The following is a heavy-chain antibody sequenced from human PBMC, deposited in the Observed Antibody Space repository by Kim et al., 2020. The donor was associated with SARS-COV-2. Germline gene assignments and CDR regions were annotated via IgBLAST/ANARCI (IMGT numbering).Heavy chain of an antibody. CDR2: ITPNSGDT. Sequence: ASVKVSCEASGYILTGYYMHWVRQAPGQGLEWMGRITPNSGDTTYAQKFRGRVTMTRDTSISTAYVELSSLGSDDTALYYCARDLRAVSATGYGLDVWGQGTTVTVSS. CDR3: ARDLRAVSATGYGLDV. D-gene: IGHD6-19*01. V-gene: IGHV1-2*06. CDR1: GYILTGYY. J-gene: IGHJ6*02.